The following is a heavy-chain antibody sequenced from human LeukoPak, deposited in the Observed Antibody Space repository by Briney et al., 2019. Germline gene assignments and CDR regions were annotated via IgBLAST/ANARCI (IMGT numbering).Heavy chain of an antibody. V-gene: IGHV3-30*02. Sequence: GGSLRLSCAASGFTFSSYGMHWVRQAPGKGLEWVAFVQYDGSNKYYADSVKGRFTISRDNSKNTLYLQMNSLRAEDTAVYYCAKFGLTFDNWGQGTLVTVSS. CDR1: GFTFSSYG. D-gene: IGHD3/OR15-3a*01. J-gene: IGHJ4*02. CDR2: VQYDGSNK. CDR3: AKFGLTFDN.